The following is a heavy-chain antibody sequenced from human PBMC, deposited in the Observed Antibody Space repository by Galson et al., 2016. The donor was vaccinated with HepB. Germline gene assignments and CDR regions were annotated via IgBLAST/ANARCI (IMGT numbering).Heavy chain of an antibody. CDR2: ISGSGGST. D-gene: IGHD5-18*01. CDR3: ASREYRYGSDAFDI. CDR1: GFTFSSYA. V-gene: IGHV3-23*01. Sequence: SLRLSCAASGFTFSSYAMSWVRQAPGKGLECVSVISGSGGSTYSADSVKGRFTISRANSKNTLYLQMDSLRDEDTAVYYCASREYRYGSDAFDIRGQGTMVTVSS. J-gene: IGHJ3*02.